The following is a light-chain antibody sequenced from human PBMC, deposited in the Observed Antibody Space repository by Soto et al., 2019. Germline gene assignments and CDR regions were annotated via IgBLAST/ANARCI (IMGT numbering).Light chain of an antibody. CDR2: GST. V-gene: IGKV3-20*01. J-gene: IGKJ2*01. Sequence: DIVLTQSPGTLSLSPGERATLSCRASQNVDSNYLAWYQQKPGQAPRLVIYGSTRRAPVVPARFSGSGSATDVTLTIIRLDPDDFAVYFCQQYGGSTLYSFGPGTKLDIK. CDR3: QQYGGSTLYS. CDR1: QNVDSNY.